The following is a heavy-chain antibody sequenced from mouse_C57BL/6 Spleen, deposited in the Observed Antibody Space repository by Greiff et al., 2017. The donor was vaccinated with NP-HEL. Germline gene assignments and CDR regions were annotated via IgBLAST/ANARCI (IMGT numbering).Heavy chain of an antibody. V-gene: IGHV1-9*01. CDR2: ILPGSGST. CDR1: GYTFTGYW. D-gene: IGHD2-2*01. CDR3: ARREDMGYDGVYYAMDY. J-gene: IGHJ4*01. Sequence: QVQLQQSGAELLKPGASVKLSCKATGYTFTGYWIEWVKQRPGHGLEWIGEILPGSGSTNYNEKFKGKATFTADTSSNTAYMQRSSLTTEDSAIYYCARREDMGYDGVYYAMDYWGQGTSVTVSS.